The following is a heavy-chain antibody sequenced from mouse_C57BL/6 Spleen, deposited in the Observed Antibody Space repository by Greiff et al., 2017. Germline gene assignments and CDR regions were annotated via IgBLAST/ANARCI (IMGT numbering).Heavy chain of an antibody. CDR3: ARSYYYGSSPYWYFDV. CDR2: INPYNGGT. CDR1: GYTFTDYY. J-gene: IGHJ1*03. V-gene: IGHV1-19*01. Sequence: EVQLQESGPVLVKPGASVKMSCKASGYTFTDYYMNWERPSHGKSLEWIGVINPYNGGTSYNQKFKGKATLTVDKSSSTAYMELNSLTSEDSAVYYCARSYYYGSSPYWYFDVWGTGTTVTVSS. D-gene: IGHD1-1*01.